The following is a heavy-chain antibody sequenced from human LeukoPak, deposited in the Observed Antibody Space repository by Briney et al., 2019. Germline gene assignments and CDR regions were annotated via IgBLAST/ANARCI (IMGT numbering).Heavy chain of an antibody. D-gene: IGHD6-19*01. CDR1: GFTFSSYL. Sequence: PGGSLRLSCAASGFTFSSYLMSWVRQPPGKGLEWVANINQDGSEKYYVDSVKGRFTISIDNAKNSLYLQMNSLRAEDTAVYYCARVSSGWYSFDYWGQGTLVTVSS. CDR3: ARVSSGWYSFDY. CDR2: INQDGSEK. V-gene: IGHV3-7*03. J-gene: IGHJ4*02.